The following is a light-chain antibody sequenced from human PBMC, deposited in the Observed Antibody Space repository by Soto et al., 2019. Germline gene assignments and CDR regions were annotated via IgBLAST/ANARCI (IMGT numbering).Light chain of an antibody. CDR2: DVS. CDR3: CSYAGSYTYV. CDR1: SNYVGGYNY. V-gene: IGLV2-11*01. J-gene: IGLJ1*01. Sequence: QSVLTQPRSVSGSPGPSVAISCTGTSNYVGGYNYVSWYQHHPGKAPKVMIYDVSKRPSGVPDRFSGSKSGNTASLTISGLQAEDEADYYCCSYAGSYTYVFGTGTKVTVL.